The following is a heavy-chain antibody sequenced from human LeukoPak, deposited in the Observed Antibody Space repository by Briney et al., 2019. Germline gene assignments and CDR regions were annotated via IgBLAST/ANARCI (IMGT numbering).Heavy chain of an antibody. D-gene: IGHD4-23*01. Sequence: GGSLRLSCAASGFTFSRYSMNWVRQAPGKGLEWVSSISSSSSYIYYADSVKGRFTISRDNAKNSLYLQMNSLRAEDTAVYYCARSTVVTPFYYFDYWGQGTLVTVSS. V-gene: IGHV3-21*01. CDR1: GFTFSRYS. J-gene: IGHJ4*02. CDR3: ARSTVVTPFYYFDY. CDR2: ISSSSSYI.